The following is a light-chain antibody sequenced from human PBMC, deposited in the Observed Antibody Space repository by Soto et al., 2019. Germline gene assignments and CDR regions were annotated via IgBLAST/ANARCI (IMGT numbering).Light chain of an antibody. CDR1: QSVSNY. V-gene: IGKV3-11*01. CDR2: DAS. J-gene: IGKJ1*01. CDR3: QQRSNWPPWT. Sequence: EIVLTQSPATLSLSPGERATLSCRASQSVSNYLAWYQQKPGQAPRLLIYDASNRATGIPARFSVSGSGTDFTLTISSLEPEDFAVYYCQQRSNWPPWTFGQGTKVEIK.